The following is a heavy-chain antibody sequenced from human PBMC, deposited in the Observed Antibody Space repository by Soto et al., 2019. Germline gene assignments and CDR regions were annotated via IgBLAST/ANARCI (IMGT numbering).Heavy chain of an antibody. CDR2: ISTYNGDT. CDR3: ARQGSWPYYYYGLDV. D-gene: IGHD1-26*01. V-gene: IGHV1-18*01. CDR1: GYTFTTSG. Sequence: QVQLVQSGPEVRKPGASVKVSCEASGYTFTTSGISWVRQVPGQGLEWMGWISTYNGDTNSAQNFQGRVLMTADTTXXTDYMEVTSLKSDDTAVYYCARQGSWPYYYYGLDVWGQGTTVTVSS. J-gene: IGHJ6*02.